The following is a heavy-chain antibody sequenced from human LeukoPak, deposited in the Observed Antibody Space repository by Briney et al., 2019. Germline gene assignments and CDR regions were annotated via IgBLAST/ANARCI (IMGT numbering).Heavy chain of an antibody. CDR2: INHGGST. Sequence: SETLSLTCAVYGGSFSGYYWTWIRQTPGKGLEWIGGINHGGSTNYNPSLRSRVTISVDTSENQFSLRLRSVSAADTAVYYCARGWVVTAYAPFDPWGQGTLVIVSS. CDR1: GGSFSGYY. D-gene: IGHD2-21*02. CDR3: ARGWVVTAYAPFDP. J-gene: IGHJ5*02. V-gene: IGHV4-34*01.